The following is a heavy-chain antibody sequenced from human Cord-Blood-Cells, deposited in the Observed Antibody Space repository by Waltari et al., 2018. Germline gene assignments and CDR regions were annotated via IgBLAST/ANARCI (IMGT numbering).Heavy chain of an antibody. J-gene: IGHJ5*02. Sequence: QVQLQQWGAGLLKPSETLSLTCAVYGGSFSGYYWSWLRQPPGKGLEWIGEINHSGSTNYNPSLKSRATISVDTSKNQFSLKLSSVTAADTAVYYCARGRSIAAREVWFDPWGQGTLVTVSS. CDR2: INHSGST. CDR3: ARGRSIAAREVWFDP. V-gene: IGHV4-34*01. D-gene: IGHD6-6*01. CDR1: GGSFSGYY.